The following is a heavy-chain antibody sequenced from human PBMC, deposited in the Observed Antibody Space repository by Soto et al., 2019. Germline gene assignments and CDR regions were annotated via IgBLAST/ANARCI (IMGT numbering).Heavy chain of an antibody. Sequence: EVQLVESGGGLVKPGGSLRLSCAASGFTFSTYCMNWVRQAPGRGLEWVSYISESSSHIYYGDSVRGRFIISRDNAKNAVYLQMNRLRAEDTAVYYCARDGSKWLKYGYCDLWGRGTLVTVSS. J-gene: IGHJ2*01. CDR2: ISESSSHI. V-gene: IGHV3-21*01. D-gene: IGHD5-12*01. CDR1: GFTFSTYC. CDR3: ARDGSKWLKYGYCDL.